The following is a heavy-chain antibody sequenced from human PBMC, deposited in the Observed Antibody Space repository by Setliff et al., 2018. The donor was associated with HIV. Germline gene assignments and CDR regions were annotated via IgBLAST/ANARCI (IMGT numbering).Heavy chain of an antibody. V-gene: IGHV1-18*01. CDR2: ISAFNGNT. Sequence: ASVKVSCKASGYTFTTYHISWVRQAPGQGLEWMGWISAFNGNTNYAEKFQGRVTMTTDTSTSTADMELSSLRSEDTAVYYCARDDHYYDSGSYYSDWYFDLWGRGTLVTVSS. CDR1: GYTFTTYH. D-gene: IGHD3-10*01. J-gene: IGHJ2*01. CDR3: ARDDHYYDSGSYYSDWYFDL.